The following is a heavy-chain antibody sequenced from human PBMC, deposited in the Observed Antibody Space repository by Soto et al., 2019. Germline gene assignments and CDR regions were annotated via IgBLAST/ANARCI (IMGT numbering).Heavy chain of an antibody. J-gene: IGHJ4*02. CDR2: ISYDGSNK. CDR3: ARYSGKYQGPIDY. CDR1: GFTFSHYG. D-gene: IGHD1-26*01. V-gene: IGHV3-30*03. Sequence: QVQLVESGGGVVQPGRSLRLSCAASGFTFSHYGIHWVRQAPGKGLEWLAVISYDGSNKHYADSVKGRFTVSRDNSKNTLYLQMNSLRAEDTAVSFCARYSGKYQGPIDYWGQGKLVTVSS.